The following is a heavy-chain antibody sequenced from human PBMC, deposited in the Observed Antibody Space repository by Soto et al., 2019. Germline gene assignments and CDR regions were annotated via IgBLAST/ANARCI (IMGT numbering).Heavy chain of an antibody. D-gene: IGHD5-18*01. Sequence: EVQLVESGGGLVQPGGSLRLSCAASGFTFRSCWMHWVRQAPGKGLVWVSRINSDESSTNYADSVKGRFTISRDNAKNTLYLQMNSLRAEDTAVYYCARDGYTYGYGAMDVWGQGTTVTVSS. CDR2: INSDESST. J-gene: IGHJ6*02. CDR3: ARDGYTYGYGAMDV. CDR1: GFTFRSCW. V-gene: IGHV3-74*01.